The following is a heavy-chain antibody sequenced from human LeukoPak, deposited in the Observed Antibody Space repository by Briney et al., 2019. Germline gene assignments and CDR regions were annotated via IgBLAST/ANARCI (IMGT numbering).Heavy chain of an antibody. Sequence: PGGSLRLSCAASGFSLTNFDMNWIRQAPGKGLEWVSFFSVRYNVIYYADSVKGRFTVSRDEAKNSLYLQMNSLRAEDTALYYCVRDLPAAAADFWGQGTLVTVSS. CDR1: GFSLTNFD. CDR3: VRDLPAAAADF. CDR2: FSVRYNVI. D-gene: IGHD6-13*01. V-gene: IGHV3-21*01. J-gene: IGHJ4*02.